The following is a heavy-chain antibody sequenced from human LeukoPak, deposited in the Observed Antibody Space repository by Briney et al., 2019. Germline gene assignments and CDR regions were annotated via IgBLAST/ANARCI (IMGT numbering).Heavy chain of an antibody. CDR1: GFTFSTYS. Sequence: GGSLRLSCAASGFTFSTYSMKWVRQAPGKGLECVSYISYSSSPIYYADSVKGRFTISRDNAKNSLYLQMNSLRAEDTAVYYCAGAVGNHFDYWGQGTLVTVSS. D-gene: IGHD4-23*01. J-gene: IGHJ4*02. CDR2: ISYSSSPI. CDR3: AGAVGNHFDY. V-gene: IGHV3-48*01.